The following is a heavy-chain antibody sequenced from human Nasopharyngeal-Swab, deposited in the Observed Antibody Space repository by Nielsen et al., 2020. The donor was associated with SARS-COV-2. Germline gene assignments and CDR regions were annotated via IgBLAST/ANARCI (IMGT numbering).Heavy chain of an antibody. CDR2: IYYSGNT. J-gene: IGHJ3*02. CDR1: GGSISSYY. CDR3: ARGSFWYDSSGYPAEGDAFDI. V-gene: IGHV4-59*01. D-gene: IGHD3-22*01. Sequence: SETLSLTCTVSGGSISSYYWSWIRQPPGKGLEWIGYIYYSGNTNYNPSLKSRVTISVDTSKNQFSLKLSSVTAADTAVYYCARGSFWYDSSGYPAEGDAFDIWGQGTMVTVSS.